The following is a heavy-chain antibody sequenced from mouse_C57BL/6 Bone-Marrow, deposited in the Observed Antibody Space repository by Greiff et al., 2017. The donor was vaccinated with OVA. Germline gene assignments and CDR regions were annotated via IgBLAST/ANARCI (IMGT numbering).Heavy chain of an antibody. CDR2: IYFGNGYT. J-gene: IGHJ4*01. D-gene: IGHD4-1*01. CDR1: GYTFTSYG. Sequence: VQLQQSGAELVRPGSSVKMSCKTSGYTFTSYGINWVKQRPGQGLEWIGYIYFGNGYTGYNEKFKGKATLTSETSSSKAYMQVSSLTSEDSAIYFCARDETGGGDYWGQGTSVTGSS. CDR3: ARDETGGGDY. V-gene: IGHV1-58*01.